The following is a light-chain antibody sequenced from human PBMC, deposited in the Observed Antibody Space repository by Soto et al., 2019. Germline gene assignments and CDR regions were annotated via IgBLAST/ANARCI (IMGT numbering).Light chain of an antibody. Sequence: QSALTQPPSASGSPGQSVTISCTGTSSDVGGYNFVSWYQQHPGKAPKFMIYEVSKRPSGVPDRFSGSKSGNTASLTVSGLQAEDEADYYCSSYAGGIKWVFGGGTKLTDL. J-gene: IGLJ3*02. CDR2: EVS. CDR3: SSYAGGIKWV. V-gene: IGLV2-8*01. CDR1: SSDVGGYNF.